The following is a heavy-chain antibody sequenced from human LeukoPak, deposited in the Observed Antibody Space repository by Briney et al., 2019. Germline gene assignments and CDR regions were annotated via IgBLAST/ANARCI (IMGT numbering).Heavy chain of an antibody. CDR1: GYTFTGYD. J-gene: IGHJ6*03. D-gene: IGHD2-2*01. CDR2: MNPNSGNT. Sequence: ASVKVSCKASGYTFTGYDINWVRQATGQGLEWMGWMNPNSGNTGYAQKFQGRVTITRNTSISTAYMELSSLRSEDTAVYYCARLAVPAADYYYYYMDVWGKGTTVTVSS. CDR3: ARLAVPAADYYYYYMDV. V-gene: IGHV1-8*03.